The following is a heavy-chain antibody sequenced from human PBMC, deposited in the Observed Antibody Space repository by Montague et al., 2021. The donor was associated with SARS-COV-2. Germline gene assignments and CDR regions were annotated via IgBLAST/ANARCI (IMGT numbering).Heavy chain of an antibody. D-gene: IGHD6-6*01. CDR2: ISSSTNII. J-gene: IGHJ4*02. CDR1: GFTFSSYS. CDR3: AKDLVLRAARPDALDY. V-gene: IGHV3-48*04. Sequence: SLRLSCAASGFTFSSYSVNWARQAPGKGLEWISYISSSTNIIYYADSVKGRFTISRDNARNSLYLQMNSLRVDDTAVYYCAKDLVLRAARPDALDYWGQGTLVSVSS.